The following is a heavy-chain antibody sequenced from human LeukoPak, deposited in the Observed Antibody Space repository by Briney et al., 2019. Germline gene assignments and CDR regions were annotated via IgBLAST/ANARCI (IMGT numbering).Heavy chain of an antibody. J-gene: IGHJ4*02. V-gene: IGHV5-51*01. CDR3: ARRWYYYDSSGHFDY. Sequence: GESLKISCKASGYSFTSYWIGWVRQMPGKGLEWMGIIYPGDSNSRYSPSFQGQVTISADKSISTAYLQWSSLKASDTAMYYCARRWYYYDSSGHFDYWGQGTLVTVSS. CDR1: GYSFTSYW. CDR2: IYPGDSNS. D-gene: IGHD3-22*01.